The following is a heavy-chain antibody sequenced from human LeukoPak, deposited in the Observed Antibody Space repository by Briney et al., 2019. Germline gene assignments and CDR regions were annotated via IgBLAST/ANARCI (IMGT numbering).Heavy chain of an antibody. V-gene: IGHV3-23*01. J-gene: IGHJ4*02. D-gene: IGHD2-2*01. CDR1: GFTSGSYV. CDR2: ISGSGGST. CDR3: ATLSGGYCNSSSCYAAY. Sequence: PGGSLRLSCAVSGFTSGSYVISWVRQAPGKGLEWVSAISGSGGSTYYADSVKGRFTISRDNSKNTLYLQMNSLRAEDTAVYYCATLSGGYCNSSSCYAAYWGQGTLVTVSS.